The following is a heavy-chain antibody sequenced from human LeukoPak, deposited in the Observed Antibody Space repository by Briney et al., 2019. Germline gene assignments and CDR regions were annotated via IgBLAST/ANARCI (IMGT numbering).Heavy chain of an antibody. CDR2: IYHSGST. V-gene: IGHV4-4*02. J-gene: IGHJ6*03. CDR3: ARSYYDILTGYSYYMDV. CDR1: GGSISSSNW. Sequence: PSGTLSLTCAVSGGSISSSNWWSWVRQPPGKGLEWIGEIYHSGSTNYNPSLKSRGTISVDKSKNQFSLKLSSVTAADTAVYYCARSYYDILTGYSYYMDVWGKGTTVTVSS. D-gene: IGHD3-9*01.